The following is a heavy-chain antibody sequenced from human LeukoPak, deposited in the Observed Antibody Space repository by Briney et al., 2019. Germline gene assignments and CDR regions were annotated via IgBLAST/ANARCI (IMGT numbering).Heavy chain of an antibody. CDR1: GFTFSDYY. J-gene: IGHJ4*02. V-gene: IGHV3-11*01. CDR3: ASPTHIVGATT. Sequence: PGGSLRLSCAASGFTFSDYYMSWVRQAPGKGVEWVSYISSSGSTIYYADSVKGRFTSSRDNAKNSLYLQMNSLRAEDTAVYYCASPTHIVGATTWGQGTLVTVSS. D-gene: IGHD1-26*01. CDR2: ISSSGSTI.